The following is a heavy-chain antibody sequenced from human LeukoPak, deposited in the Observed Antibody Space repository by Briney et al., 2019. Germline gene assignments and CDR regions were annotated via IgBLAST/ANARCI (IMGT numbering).Heavy chain of an antibody. CDR1: GYTFTDYY. CDR3: ARDQASAAVGTVYYYHGMDV. Sequence: ASVKVSCKASGYTFTDYYMHWVRQAPGQGLEWMGWINPNSGSTNYAQKFQGWVTMTRDTSISTAYMELNRLRSDDTAVYYCARDQASAAVGTVYYYHGMDVWGQGTTVTVSS. CDR2: INPNSGST. D-gene: IGHD6-13*01. V-gene: IGHV1-2*04. J-gene: IGHJ6*02.